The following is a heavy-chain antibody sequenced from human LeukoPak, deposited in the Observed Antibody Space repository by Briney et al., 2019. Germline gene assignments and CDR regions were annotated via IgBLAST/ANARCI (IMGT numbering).Heavy chain of an antibody. Sequence: PTASVNVSCKASGGTFSSYAISWVRQVPGQGLEWMGGIIPIFGTANYAQEFQGRVTITADESTSTAYMELSSLRSEDTAVYYCARGRGDGYNSAPYGMDVWGQGTTVTVSS. D-gene: IGHD5-24*01. CDR1: GGTFSSYA. CDR3: ARGRGDGYNSAPYGMDV. CDR2: IIPIFGTA. J-gene: IGHJ6*02. V-gene: IGHV1-69*13.